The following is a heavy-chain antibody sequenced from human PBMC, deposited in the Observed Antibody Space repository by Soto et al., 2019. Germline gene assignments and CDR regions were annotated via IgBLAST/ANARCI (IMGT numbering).Heavy chain of an antibody. Sequence: GGSLRLSCAASGFTFSSYGMHWVRQAPGKGLEWVAVIWYDGSTKYYADSVKGRFTISRDNSKNTLYLQMNSLRAEDTAVYYCARDEFGEYYFDYWGQGTLVTVSS. D-gene: IGHD3-10*01. CDR1: GFTFSSYG. J-gene: IGHJ4*02. V-gene: IGHV3-33*01. CDR2: IWYDGSTK. CDR3: ARDEFGEYYFDY.